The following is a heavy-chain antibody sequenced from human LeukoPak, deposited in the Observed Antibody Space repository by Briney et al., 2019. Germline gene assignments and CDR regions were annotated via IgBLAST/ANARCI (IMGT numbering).Heavy chain of an antibody. Sequence: GRSLRLSCAASGFTFSSHGMHWVRQAPGKGLEWVAFIRYNGNNQYYADSVKGRFTISRDNSKNTLYLQMNSLKGDDTAVYYCAKDSAFYYIDVWGKGTTVIISS. CDR2: IRYNGNNQ. J-gene: IGHJ6*03. V-gene: IGHV3-30*02. CDR3: AKDSAFYYIDV. CDR1: GFTFSSHG. D-gene: IGHD3-10*01.